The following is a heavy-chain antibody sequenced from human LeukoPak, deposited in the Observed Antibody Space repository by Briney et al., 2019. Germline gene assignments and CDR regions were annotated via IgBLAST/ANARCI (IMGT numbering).Heavy chain of an antibody. CDR1: GFTFYSYE. V-gene: IGHV3-48*03. CDR3: ARYQSSSGYYSRSLGYWFDP. J-gene: IGHJ5*02. Sequence: TGGSLRLPCAASGFTFYSYEMNWVRQAPGKGLEWVSYISGSGSPIYYADSVKGRFTISRDNAKNSLYLQMNSLRAEDTAVYYCARYQSSSGYYSRSLGYWFDPWGQGTLVPVSS. CDR2: ISGSGSPI. D-gene: IGHD5-18*01.